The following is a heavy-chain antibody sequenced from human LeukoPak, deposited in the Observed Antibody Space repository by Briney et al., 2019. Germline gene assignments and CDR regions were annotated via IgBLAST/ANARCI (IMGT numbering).Heavy chain of an antibody. J-gene: IGHJ4*02. CDR3: ARAYYGDSDY. V-gene: IGHV1-69*05. CDR1: GGTFSSYA. CDR2: IIPIFGTA. D-gene: IGHD4-17*01. Sequence: SVKVSCKASGGTFSSYAISWVRQAPGQGLEWMGRIIPIFGTANYAQKFQGRVTITTDESTSTAYMELRSLRSDDTAVYYCARAYYGDSDYWGQGTLVTVSS.